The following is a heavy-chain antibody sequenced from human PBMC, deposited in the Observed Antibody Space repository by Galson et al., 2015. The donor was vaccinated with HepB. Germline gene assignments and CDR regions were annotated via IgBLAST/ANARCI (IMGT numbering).Heavy chain of an antibody. D-gene: IGHD3-22*01. CDR3: ARDFYYDSSGYCDY. CDR2: INTNTGNP. J-gene: IGHJ4*02. CDR1: GYTFTSYA. V-gene: IGHV7-4-1*02. Sequence: SVKVSCKASGYTFTSYAMSWVRQAPGQGLEWMGWINTNTGNPTYAQGFTGRFVISLDTSVSTAYLQISSLKADDTAIYYCARDFYYDSSGYCDYWGQGTLITVSS.